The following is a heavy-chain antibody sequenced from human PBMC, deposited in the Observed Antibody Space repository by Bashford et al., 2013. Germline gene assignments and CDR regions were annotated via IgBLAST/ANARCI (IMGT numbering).Heavy chain of an antibody. J-gene: IGHJ4*02. CDR1: GFDFTTYW. CDR2: IYPGDRYA. V-gene: IGHV5-51*01. D-gene: IGHD6-13*01. Sequence: GESLKISCETSGFDFTTYWIGWVRQMPGRGPEWMGIIYPGDRYAQYNPSFQGQVTISADKSIRTAYLQWNSLKASDTAMYYCAKGGLYRSRIRGVPVDYFDFWGQGTQVTVSS. CDR3: AKGGLYRSRIRGVPVDYFDF.